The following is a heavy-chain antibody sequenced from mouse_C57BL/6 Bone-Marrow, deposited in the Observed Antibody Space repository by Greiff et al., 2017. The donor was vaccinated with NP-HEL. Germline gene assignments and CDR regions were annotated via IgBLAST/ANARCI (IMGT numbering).Heavy chain of an antibody. J-gene: IGHJ2*01. V-gene: IGHV1-76*01. D-gene: IGHD2-4*01. Sequence: QVQLQQSGAELVRPGASVKLSCKASGYTFTDYYINWVKQRPGQGLEWIARIYPGSGNTYYNEKFKGKATLTAEKSSSTAYMQLSSLTSEDSAVYFCVGIYYDYDHYFDYWGQGTTLTVSS. CDR1: GYTFTDYY. CDR3: VGIYYDYDHYFDY. CDR2: IYPGSGNT.